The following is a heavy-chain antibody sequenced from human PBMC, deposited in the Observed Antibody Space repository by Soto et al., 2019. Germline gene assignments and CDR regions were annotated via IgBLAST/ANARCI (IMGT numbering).Heavy chain of an antibody. CDR3: ARESSSGNSYFDY. D-gene: IGHD1-26*01. Sequence: EVQLVESGGGLVQPGGSLRLSCAASGFTVSSSNMRWVRQAPGKGLEWVSLIYSGGSTYYADSVKGRFTISRDNSKNTLFLQMNSVRADDTAMYYCARESSSGNSYFDYWGRETLVAVSS. J-gene: IGHJ4*02. CDR1: GFTVSSSN. V-gene: IGHV3-66*01. CDR2: IYSGGST.